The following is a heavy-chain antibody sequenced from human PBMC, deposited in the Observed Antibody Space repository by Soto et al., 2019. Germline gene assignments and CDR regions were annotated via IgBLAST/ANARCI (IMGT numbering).Heavy chain of an antibody. CDR1: GFTFSSYA. J-gene: IGHJ5*02. V-gene: IGHV3-30-3*01. Sequence: GGSLRLSCAASGFTFSSYAMHWVRQAPGKGLEWVAVISYDGSNKYYADSVKGRFTISRDNSKNTLYLQMNSLRAEDTAVYYCARDRIAAAFTLFDPWGQGTLVTVSS. D-gene: IGHD6-13*01. CDR2: ISYDGSNK. CDR3: ARDRIAAAFTLFDP.